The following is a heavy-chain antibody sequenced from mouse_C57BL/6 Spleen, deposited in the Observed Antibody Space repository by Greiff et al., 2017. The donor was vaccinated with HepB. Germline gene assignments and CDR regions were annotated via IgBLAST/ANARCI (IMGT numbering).Heavy chain of an antibody. J-gene: IGHJ2*01. V-gene: IGHV1-42*01. CDR1: GYSFTGYY. Sequence: LKESGPELVKPGASVKISCKASGYSFTGYYMNWVKQSPEKSLEWIGEINPSTGGTTYNQKFKAKATLTVDKSSSTAYMQLKSLTSEDSAVYYCARIPFDYWGQGTTLTVSS. D-gene: IGHD5-1-1*01. CDR3: ARIPFDY. CDR2: INPSTGGT.